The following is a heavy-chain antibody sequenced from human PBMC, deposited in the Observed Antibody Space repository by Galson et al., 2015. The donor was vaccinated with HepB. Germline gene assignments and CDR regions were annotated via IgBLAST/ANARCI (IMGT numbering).Heavy chain of an antibody. CDR1: GFTFSSYA. J-gene: IGHJ3*02. V-gene: IGHV3-23*01. CDR2: ISGSGGST. Sequence: SLRLSCAASGFTFSSYAMSWVRQAPGKGLEWVSAISGSGGSTYYADSVKGRFTISRDNSKNTLYLQMNSLRAEDTAVYYCAKDRVAAAEDADAFDIWGQGTMVTVSS. D-gene: IGHD6-13*01. CDR3: AKDRVAAAEDADAFDI.